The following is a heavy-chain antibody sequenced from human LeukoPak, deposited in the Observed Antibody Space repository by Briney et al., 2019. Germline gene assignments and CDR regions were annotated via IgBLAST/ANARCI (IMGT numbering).Heavy chain of an antibody. V-gene: IGHV3-33*01. Sequence: PGGSLRLSCAASGFTFSSYGMHWVRQAPGKGLEWVAVIWYEGSNKYYADSVKGRFTISRDNSKNTLYLQMNSLRAEDTAVYYCARDMQNYYDSSGYIGYFDYWGQGTLVTVSS. J-gene: IGHJ4*02. CDR3: ARDMQNYYDSSGYIGYFDY. D-gene: IGHD3-22*01. CDR1: GFTFSSYG. CDR2: IWYEGSNK.